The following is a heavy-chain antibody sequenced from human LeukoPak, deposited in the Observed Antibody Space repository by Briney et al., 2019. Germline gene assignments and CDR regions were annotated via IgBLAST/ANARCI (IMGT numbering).Heavy chain of an antibody. CDR1: GFIFSPYA. J-gene: IGHJ4*02. Sequence: GGSLRLSCSASGFIFSPYAMHWVRQAPGKGLEYVSSISSEGKTTYYADSVKGRFTISRDNSKNTLYLQMSSLRPEDTAVYYCVKDRWVDHWGQGTLVTVSS. CDR3: VKDRWVDH. CDR2: ISSEGKTT. V-gene: IGHV3-64D*06. D-gene: IGHD6-13*01.